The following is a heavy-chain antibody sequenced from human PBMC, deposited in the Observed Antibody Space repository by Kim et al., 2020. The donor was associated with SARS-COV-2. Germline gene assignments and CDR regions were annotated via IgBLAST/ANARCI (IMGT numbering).Heavy chain of an antibody. Sequence: SVKVSCKASGGTFSSYAISWVRQAPGQGLEWMGRIIPILGIANYAQKFQGRVTITADKSTSTAYMELSSLRSEDTAVYYCARWVGNIGEARNWFDPWGQGTLVTVSS. V-gene: IGHV1-69*04. CDR3: ARWVGNIGEARNWFDP. CDR2: IIPILGIA. J-gene: IGHJ5*02. CDR1: GGTFSSYA. D-gene: IGHD2-15*01.